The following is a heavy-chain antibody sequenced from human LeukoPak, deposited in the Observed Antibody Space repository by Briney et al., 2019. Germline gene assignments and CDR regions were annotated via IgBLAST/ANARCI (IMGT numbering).Heavy chain of an antibody. CDR2: IYYSGST. D-gene: IGHD3-22*01. CDR1: GGSISSSSYY. Sequence: SETLSLTCTVSGGSISSSSYYWGWIRQPPGKGLEWIGTIYYSGSTYYNPSLKSRVTIPVDTSKNQFSLKLSSVTAADTAVYYCEAIVVVISGAFDIWGQGTMVTVSS. CDR3: EAIVVVISGAFDI. V-gene: IGHV4-39*01. J-gene: IGHJ3*02.